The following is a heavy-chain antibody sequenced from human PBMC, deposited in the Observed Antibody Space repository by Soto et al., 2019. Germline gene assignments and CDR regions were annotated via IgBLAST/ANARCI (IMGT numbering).Heavy chain of an antibody. CDR3: AKGRSYYYYYGVDV. CDR2: ISGSGDNT. J-gene: IGHJ6*02. CDR1: GFSFSSYA. Sequence: GGSLRLSCVASGFSFSSYAMSWVRQAPGKGLEWVSAISGSGDNTYYADSVKGRFTISRDNSKSTLYLQMNSLRAEDTALYYCAKGRSYYYYYGVDVWGQGTTVTVSS. V-gene: IGHV3-23*01.